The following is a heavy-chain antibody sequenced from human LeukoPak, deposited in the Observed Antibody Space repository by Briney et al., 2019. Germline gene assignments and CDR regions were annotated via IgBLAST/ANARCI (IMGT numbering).Heavy chain of an antibody. CDR2: VNWNSGSI. Sequence: GGSLRLSCAASGFTFDDYAMHWVRQAPGKGLEWVSGVNWNSGSIDYADSVKGRFTMSRDNAKNSLYLQMNSLRAEDTAVYYCARDPRLTWYFDLWGRGTLVTVSS. CDR1: GFTFDDYA. CDR3: ARDPRLTWYFDL. V-gene: IGHV3-9*01. J-gene: IGHJ2*01. D-gene: IGHD3-16*01.